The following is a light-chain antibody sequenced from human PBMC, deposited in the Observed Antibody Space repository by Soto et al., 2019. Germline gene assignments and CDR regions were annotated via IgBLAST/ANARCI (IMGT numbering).Light chain of an antibody. CDR2: EAS. J-gene: IGKJ1*01. CDR3: QQRSNWPLR. V-gene: IGKV3-11*01. CDR1: QYCSGS. Sequence: EIVLTQSPATLSLSPGERATLPCRDSQYCSGSFAWYQHKAGKANRLLIYEASHRATGIPARFSGSGSGTDFTLTISSLEPEDFAVYYCQQRSNWPLRFGQGTKVDIK.